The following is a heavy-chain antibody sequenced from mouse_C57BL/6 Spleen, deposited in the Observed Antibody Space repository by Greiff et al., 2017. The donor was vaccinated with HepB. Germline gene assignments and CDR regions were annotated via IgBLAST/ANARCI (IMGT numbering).Heavy chain of an antibody. J-gene: IGHJ4*01. D-gene: IGHD1-1*01. CDR1: GFTFSSYG. CDR3: ARQGTTVVAKAMDY. V-gene: IGHV5-6*01. CDR2: ISSGGSYT. Sequence: VQLRESGGDLVKPGGSLKLSCAASGFTFSSYGMSWVRQTPDKRLEWVATISSGGSYTYYPDSVKGRFTISRDNAMNTLYLQMSSLKSEDTAMYYCARQGTTVVAKAMDYWGQGTSVTVSS.